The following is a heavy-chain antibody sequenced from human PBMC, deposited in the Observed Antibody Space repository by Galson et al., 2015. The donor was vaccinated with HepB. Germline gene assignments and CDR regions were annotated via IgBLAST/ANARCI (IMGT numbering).Heavy chain of an antibody. V-gene: IGHV3-48*01. Sequence: SLRLSCAASGFSFMSHSMNWVRHSPGMGLEWLAYISPGGTKYYADSARGRFTISRDNAKKSMYLHMSSLRVEDTAVYYCARNPASYDYYNMDVWGQGTTVTVSS. J-gene: IGHJ6*02. CDR1: GFSFMSHS. D-gene: IGHD2-21*01. CDR2: ISPGGTK. CDR3: ARNPASYDYYNMDV.